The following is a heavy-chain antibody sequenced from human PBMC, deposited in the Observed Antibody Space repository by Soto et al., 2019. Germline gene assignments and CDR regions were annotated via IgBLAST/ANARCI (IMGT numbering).Heavy chain of an antibody. CDR1: GFTFSNYW. V-gene: IGHV3-74*01. CDR3: ARGPSGQLGNGFDP. D-gene: IGHD6-13*01. Sequence: EVQLVESGGGLVQSGGSLRLSCAASGFTFSNYWMHWVRQAPGKGLVWVSRINSDGSTTSYADSVKGRFTISRDNAKNTLYLQMNSLRAEDTAVYYCARGPSGQLGNGFDPWGQGTLVTVSS. CDR2: INSDGSTT. J-gene: IGHJ5*02.